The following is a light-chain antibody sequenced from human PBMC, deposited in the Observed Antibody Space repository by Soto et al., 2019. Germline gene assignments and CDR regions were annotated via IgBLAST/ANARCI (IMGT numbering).Light chain of an antibody. J-gene: IGLJ2*01. V-gene: IGLV2-11*01. CDR3: CSYAGSYTVV. CDR1: NGDIGAYHY. Sequence: QSALTQPRSVSGSPGQSVTISCTGTNGDIGAYHYVSWFQQHPGKAPKLMIYDESKRPSGAPDRFSCSKSGKTASLTIAGLQAEDEADYYCCSYAGSYTVVFGGGTKLPVL. CDR2: DES.